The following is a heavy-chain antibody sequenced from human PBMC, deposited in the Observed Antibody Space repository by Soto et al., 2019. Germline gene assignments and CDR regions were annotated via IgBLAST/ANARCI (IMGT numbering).Heavy chain of an antibody. CDR2: TYYRSKWYN. D-gene: IGHD1-1*01. V-gene: IGHV6-1*01. J-gene: IGHJ4*02. CDR3: ARDWNEEYYFDY. Sequence: SQTLSLTCAMSGHSVSSQSASWNCIRPSPSRGLEWLGRTYYRSKWYNDYAVSVKSRITINPDTSKNQFSLQLNSVTPEDTAVYYCARDWNEEYYFDYWGQGTLVTVSS. CDR1: GHSVSSQSAS.